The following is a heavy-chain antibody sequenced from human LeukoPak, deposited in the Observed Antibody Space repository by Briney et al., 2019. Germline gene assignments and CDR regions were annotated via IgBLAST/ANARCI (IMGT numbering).Heavy chain of an antibody. V-gene: IGHV1-46*01. CDR2: INPSGGST. CDR3: ATEGKMVRGLYTDY. J-gene: IGHJ4*02. Sequence: ASVKVSCKASGYTFTSYYMHWVRQAPGQGLEWMGIINPSGGSTSYAQKFQGRVTMTRDTSADTAYMELSSLRSEDTAVYYCATEGKMVRGLYTDYWGQGTLVTVSS. D-gene: IGHD3-10*01. CDR1: GYTFTSYY.